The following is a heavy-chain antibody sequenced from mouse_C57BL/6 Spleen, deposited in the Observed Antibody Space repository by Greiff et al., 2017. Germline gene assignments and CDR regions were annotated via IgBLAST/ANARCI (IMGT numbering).Heavy chain of an antibody. Sequence: VQLQQSGPELVKPGASVKISCKASGYAFSSSWMNWVKQRPGKGLEWIGRIYPGDGDTNYNGKFKGKATLTADKSSSTAYMQLSSLTSEDSAVYFCAIDSSGYAGFDYGGQGTTLTVSS. CDR2: IYPGDGDT. J-gene: IGHJ2*01. CDR3: AIDSSGYAGFDY. V-gene: IGHV1-82*01. D-gene: IGHD3-2*02. CDR1: GYAFSSSW.